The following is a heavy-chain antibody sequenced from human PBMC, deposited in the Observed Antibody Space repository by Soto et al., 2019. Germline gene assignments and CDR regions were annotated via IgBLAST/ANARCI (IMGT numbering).Heavy chain of an antibody. D-gene: IGHD6-6*01. CDR3: ATEVAGARPYAEMAV. J-gene: IGHJ6*03. Sequence: GASVKVSCTASGYTFTSFAIHWVRQAPGQRLEGMGWINAGNGNTKYSQKFQGRVTITRDTSASTAYMELSSLRSEDTAGGYCATEVAGARPYAEMAVWGKGAPVT. V-gene: IGHV1-3*01. CDR1: GYTFTSFA. CDR2: INAGNGNT.